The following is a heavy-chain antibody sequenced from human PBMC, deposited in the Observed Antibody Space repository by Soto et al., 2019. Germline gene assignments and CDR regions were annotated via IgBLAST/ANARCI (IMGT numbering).Heavy chain of an antibody. D-gene: IGHD6-6*01. V-gene: IGHV3-33*01. CDR1: GFTFSSYV. CDR3: ASGGSSLNFDS. J-gene: IGHJ4*02. CDR2: IWYDGSNK. Sequence: GGSLRLSCAASGFTFSSYVMHWVRQAPGKGLEWVAVIWYDGSNKYYADSVKGRFTISRDNSKNTLYLQMNSLRAEDTAVYYCASGGSSLNFDSWGQGTLVTSPQ.